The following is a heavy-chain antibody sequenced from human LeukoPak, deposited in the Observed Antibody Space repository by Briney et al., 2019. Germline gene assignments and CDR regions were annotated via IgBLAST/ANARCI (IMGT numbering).Heavy chain of an antibody. V-gene: IGHV3-21*01. CDR3: ARRATTERGHSYGLDY. J-gene: IGHJ4*02. CDR1: GFTFSSYH. CDR2: IGSSNSYI. D-gene: IGHD5-18*01. Sequence: PGGSLRLSCEVSGFTFSSYHMNWVRQAPGKGLEWVSSIGSSNSYIYYGDSMTGRFTISRDNAKNSLYLQMNSLRAEDTAMYYCARRATTERGHSYGLDYWGQGTLVTVSS.